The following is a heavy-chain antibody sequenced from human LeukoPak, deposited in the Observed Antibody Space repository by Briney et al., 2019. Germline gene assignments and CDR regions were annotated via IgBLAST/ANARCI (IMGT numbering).Heavy chain of an antibody. J-gene: IGHJ4*02. V-gene: IGHV4-59*01. CDR3: ARDGASSWYRYFDY. Sequence: SETLSLTCTVSGGSISSYYWSWIRQPPGKGLEWIGYIYYSGSTNYNPSLKSRVTISVDTSKDQFSLKLSSVTAADTAVYYCARDGASSWYRYFDYWGQGTLVTVSS. D-gene: IGHD6-13*01. CDR2: IYYSGST. CDR1: GGSISSYY.